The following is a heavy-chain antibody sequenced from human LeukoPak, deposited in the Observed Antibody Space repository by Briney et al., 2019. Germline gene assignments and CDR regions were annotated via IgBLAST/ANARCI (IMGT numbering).Heavy chain of an antibody. V-gene: IGHV3-7*01. D-gene: IGHD6-13*01. CDR1: GFTFSSYW. J-gene: IGHJ6*03. CDR2: IKQDGSEK. CDR3: ARDDEGSSSWPDYYYYMDV. Sequence: PGGSLRLSCAASGFTFSSYWMSWVRQAPGKGLEWVANIKQDGSEKYYVDSVKGRFTISRDNAKNSLYLQMNSLRAEDTAVYYCARDDEGSSSWPDYYYYMDVWGKGTTVTISS.